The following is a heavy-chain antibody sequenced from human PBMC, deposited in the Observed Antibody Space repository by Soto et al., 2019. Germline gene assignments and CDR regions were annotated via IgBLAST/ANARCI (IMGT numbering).Heavy chain of an antibody. CDR3: AKEEGDSGLDH. Sequence: PCGALIFSCASSVFTFRNQWMIWVRQAPGKGLEWVGNIKQDGSEAYYVDSVKGRLTISRDNAKNSLYLQINNLRVEDTAVYFCAKEEGDSGLDHWGQGTMVTVSS. J-gene: IGHJ4*02. CDR2: IKQDGSEA. V-gene: IGHV3-7*01. CDR1: VFTFRNQW. D-gene: IGHD6-25*01.